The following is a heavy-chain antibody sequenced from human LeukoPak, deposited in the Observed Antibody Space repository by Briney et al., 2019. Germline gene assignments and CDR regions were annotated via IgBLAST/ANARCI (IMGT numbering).Heavy chain of an antibody. Sequence: GGSLRLSCAASGFTFSSYAMSWVRQAPGKGLEWVSGISGSGDNTYCADSVKGRFTISRDNSKNTLYLQMNSLRAEDTAVYYCAKVIEYSSSWYYYYYYYGMDVWGQGTTVTVSS. J-gene: IGHJ6*02. V-gene: IGHV3-23*01. CDR1: GFTFSSYA. D-gene: IGHD6-13*01. CDR3: AKVIEYSSSWYYYYYYYGMDV. CDR2: ISGSGDNT.